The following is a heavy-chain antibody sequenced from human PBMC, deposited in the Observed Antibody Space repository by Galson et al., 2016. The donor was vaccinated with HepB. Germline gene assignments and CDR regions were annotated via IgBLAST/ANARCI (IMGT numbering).Heavy chain of an antibody. CDR1: GFTFSNYA. V-gene: IGHV3-23*01. D-gene: IGHD3-9*01. CDR3: AKDWYDILTDYYENY. Sequence: LRLSCAASGFTFSNYAMSWVRQAPGKGLEWVSAISTSGGSTNYADSVKGRFTISRDNSKNTLYLHMNSLRAEDTAVYYCAKDWYDILTDYYENYWGQGTLVTVSS. CDR2: ISTSGGST. J-gene: IGHJ4*02.